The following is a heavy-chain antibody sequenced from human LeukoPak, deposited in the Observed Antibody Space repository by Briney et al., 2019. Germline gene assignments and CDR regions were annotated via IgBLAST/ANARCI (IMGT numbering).Heavy chain of an antibody. CDR3: ARDDAATVTNYYYYGMDV. D-gene: IGHD4-17*01. CDR2: ISSSGSTI. V-gene: IGHV3-11*01. CDR1: GFTFSDYY. J-gene: IGHJ6*02. Sequence: SGRSLRLSSAAAGFTFSDYYMSWIRQAPGKGLDWVSYISSSGSTIYYADSVKGRFTISRDNAKNSLNLQMNSLRAEDTAVYYCARDDAATVTNYYYYGMDVWGQGTTVTVSS.